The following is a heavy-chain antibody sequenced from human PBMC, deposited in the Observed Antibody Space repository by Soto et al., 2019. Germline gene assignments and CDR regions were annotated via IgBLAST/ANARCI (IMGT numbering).Heavy chain of an antibody. Sequence: SGPTLVNPTQTLTLTCTFSGFSLSTSGMCVSRIRQPPGKALEWLARIDWDDYKYYSTSLKTRLTISKDTSKNQVVLTMTNMDPIDTATYYCARFHTNSWYFNYWGQGTLVTVSS. J-gene: IGHJ4*02. CDR1: GFSLSTSGMC. CDR2: IDWDDYK. CDR3: ARFHTNSWYFNY. D-gene: IGHD6-13*01. V-gene: IGHV2-70*11.